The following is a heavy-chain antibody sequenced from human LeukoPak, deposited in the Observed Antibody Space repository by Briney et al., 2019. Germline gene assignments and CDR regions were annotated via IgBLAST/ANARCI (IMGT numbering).Heavy chain of an antibody. J-gene: IGHJ5*02. CDR1: GGSFSGYY. V-gene: IGHV4-34*01. D-gene: IGHD3-16*02. Sequence: PSETLSLTCAVYGGSFSGYYWSWIRQPPGKGLEWIGEINHSGSTNYNPSLKSRVTISVDTSKNQFSLKLSSETAADTAVYYCARLRGDDYVWGSYRYKTGWFDPWGQGTLVTVSS. CDR2: INHSGST. CDR3: ARLRGDDYVWGSYRYKTGWFDP.